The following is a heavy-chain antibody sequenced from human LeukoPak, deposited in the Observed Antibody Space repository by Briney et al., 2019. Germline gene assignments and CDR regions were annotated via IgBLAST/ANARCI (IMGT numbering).Heavy chain of an antibody. Sequence: PGGSLRLSCAASGFTVSRNYMSWVRQAPGKGLEWVSVLYSDGSTYYADSVEGRFTISKDNSKNTLYMRMSSLRAEDTAVYYCAKRRYDSSGHFDSWGQGTLVTVSS. CDR2: LYSDGST. V-gene: IGHV3-53*01. J-gene: IGHJ4*02. CDR3: AKRRYDSSGHFDS. CDR1: GFTVSRNY. D-gene: IGHD3-22*01.